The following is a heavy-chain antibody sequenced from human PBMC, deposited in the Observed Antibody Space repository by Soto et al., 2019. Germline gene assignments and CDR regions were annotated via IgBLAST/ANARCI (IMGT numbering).Heavy chain of an antibody. CDR2: IHYSGST. CDR3: ASYTIFGVVIPSPLFDY. D-gene: IGHD3-3*01. V-gene: IGHV4-39*01. Sequence: SETLSLTCTVSGGSISSSSYYWGWIRQPPGKGLEWIGSIHYSGSTYYNLSLKSRVTISVDTSKNQFSLKLSSVTAADTAVYYCASYTIFGVVIPSPLFDYWGQGTLVTVSS. CDR1: GGSISSSSYY. J-gene: IGHJ4*02.